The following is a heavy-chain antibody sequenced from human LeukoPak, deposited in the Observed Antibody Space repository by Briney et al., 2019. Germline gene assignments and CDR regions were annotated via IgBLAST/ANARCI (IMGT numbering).Heavy chain of an antibody. Sequence: SETLSLTCAVYGGSFSGYYWGWIRQPPGKGLEWIGEINHSGSTNYNPSLKSRVTISVDTSKNQFSLKLSSVTAADTAVYYCARTYLYNWNSYYFDYWGQGTLVTVSS. J-gene: IGHJ4*02. CDR1: GGSFSGYY. CDR3: ARTYLYNWNSYYFDY. V-gene: IGHV4-34*01. D-gene: IGHD1-7*01. CDR2: INHSGST.